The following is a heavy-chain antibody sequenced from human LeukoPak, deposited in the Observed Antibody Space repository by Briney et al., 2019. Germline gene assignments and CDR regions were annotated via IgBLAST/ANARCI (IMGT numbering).Heavy chain of an antibody. J-gene: IGHJ3*02. D-gene: IGHD6-19*01. V-gene: IGHV3-64D*09. Sequence: GGSLRLSCSASGFTFSSYAMHWVRQAPGKGLEYVSAISSNGGSTYYADSVKGRFTISRDNSKNTLYLQMSSLRAEDTAVYYCVKDGGAVDGGGAFDILGQGTMVTVSS. CDR2: ISSNGGST. CDR1: GFTFSSYA. CDR3: VKDGGAVDGGGAFDI.